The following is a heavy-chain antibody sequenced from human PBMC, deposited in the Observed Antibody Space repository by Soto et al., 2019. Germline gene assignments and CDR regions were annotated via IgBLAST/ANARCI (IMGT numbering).Heavy chain of an antibody. D-gene: IGHD4-17*01. V-gene: IGHV3-74*01. J-gene: IGHJ4*02. CDR2: IRSDGSIT. Sequence: EVQLVESGGGLVQPGGSLRLSCTASGFTLSNNWMHWVRQAPGKGLVWVSRIRSDGSITNYADSVKGRFTISRDNAKNTLYLQMSSLGAEDTAVYYCASQGQGDGFVYWGQGTLVTVSS. CDR1: GFTLSNNW. CDR3: ASQGQGDGFVY.